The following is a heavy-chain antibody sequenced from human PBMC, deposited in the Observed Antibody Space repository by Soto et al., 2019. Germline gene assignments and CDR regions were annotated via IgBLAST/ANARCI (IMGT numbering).Heavy chain of an antibody. CDR1: GFSLSSNEVS. J-gene: IGHJ5*02. CDR2: IYWDDDK. Sequence: GPTLVNPTQTLTLTCSYSGFSLSSNEVSINWIRQPPGKALEWPARIYWDDDKHFSTSLKTRLSISKDTSKNQVVLTMTNMDPVDTATFYFVRRQFTRFRGVIFNCFDAWGQGTPVTVSS. D-gene: IGHD3-10*01. CDR3: VRRQFTRFRGVIFNCFDA. V-gene: IGHV2-70*11.